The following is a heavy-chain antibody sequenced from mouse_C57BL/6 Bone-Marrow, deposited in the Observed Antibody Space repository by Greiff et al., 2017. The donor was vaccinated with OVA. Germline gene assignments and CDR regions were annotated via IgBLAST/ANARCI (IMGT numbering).Heavy chain of an antibody. D-gene: IGHD2-4*01. CDR1: GYTFTSYW. V-gene: IGHV1-59*01. CDR3: ARRDYDWFAY. J-gene: IGHJ3*01. Sequence: QVQLQQPGAELVRPGTSVKLSCKASGYTFTSYWMHWVKQRPGQGLEWIGVIDPSDSYTNYNQKFKGKATLTVDTSSSTAYMQLSSRTSEDSAVYYCARRDYDWFAYWGQGTLVTVSA. CDR2: IDPSDSYT.